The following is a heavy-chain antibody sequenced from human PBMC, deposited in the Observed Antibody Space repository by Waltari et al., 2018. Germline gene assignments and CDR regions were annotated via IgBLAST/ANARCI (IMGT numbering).Heavy chain of an antibody. CDR1: GGTFSSYS. D-gene: IGHD2-2*01. CDR2: DIPRRGMA. V-gene: IGHV1-69*04. Sequence: QVQLVQSGAEVKKPGSSVPVSCKASGGTFSSYSISWVRQAPGQGLEWRGGDIPRRGMANYAQKLQGRVTITADESTSTAYMELRSLRSEDTAVYDCARGSGRSRRATPIDYWGQGTLVTVSS. CDR3: ARGSGRSRRATPIDY. J-gene: IGHJ4*02.